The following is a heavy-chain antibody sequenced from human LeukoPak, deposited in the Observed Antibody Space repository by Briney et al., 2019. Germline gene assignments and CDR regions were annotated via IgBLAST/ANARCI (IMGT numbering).Heavy chain of an antibody. D-gene: IGHD2-2*01. CDR3: TTDLSGGDIVVVPAVPDY. Sequence: GGSLRLSCAASGFTFSDFPMHWVRQAPGKGLEWVGRIKSKTDGGTTDYAAPVRGRFTISRDDSKNTLYLQMNSLKTEDTAVYYCTTDLSGGDIVVVPAVPDYWGQGTLVTVSS. CDR2: IKSKTDGGTT. CDR1: GFTFSDFP. V-gene: IGHV3-15*01. J-gene: IGHJ4*02.